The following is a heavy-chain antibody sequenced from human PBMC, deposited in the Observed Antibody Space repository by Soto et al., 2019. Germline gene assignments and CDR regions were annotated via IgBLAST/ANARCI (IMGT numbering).Heavy chain of an antibody. Sequence: GSLRLSCAASGFTFSNAWMSWVRQAPGKGLEWVGRIKSKTDGGTTDYAAPVKGRFTISRDDSKNTLYLQMNSLKTEDTAVYYCLLVAGPHAFDIWGQGTMVTVSS. J-gene: IGHJ3*02. CDR3: LLVAGPHAFDI. V-gene: IGHV3-15*01. CDR2: IKSKTDGGTT. CDR1: GFTFSNAW. D-gene: IGHD6-19*01.